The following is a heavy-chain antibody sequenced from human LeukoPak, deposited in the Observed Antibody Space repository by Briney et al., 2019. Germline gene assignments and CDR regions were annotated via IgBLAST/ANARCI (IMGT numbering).Heavy chain of an antibody. Sequence: SETMSLTCAVYGRSFSGNYCSWIRQPPGKGLEWIVEINHSGSTNYNPSPKSRVTISVDRSKNQFSLKLSSVTAADTAVYYCARGIYGDYADYWGQGTLVTVSS. D-gene: IGHD4-17*01. J-gene: IGHJ4*02. CDR1: GRSFSGNY. CDR3: ARGIYGDYADY. V-gene: IGHV4-34*01. CDR2: INHSGST.